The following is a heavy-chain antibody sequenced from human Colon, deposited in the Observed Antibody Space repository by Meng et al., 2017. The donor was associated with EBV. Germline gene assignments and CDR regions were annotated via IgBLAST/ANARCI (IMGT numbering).Heavy chain of an antibody. CDR1: GGSFRDYY. D-gene: IGHD3-10*01. CDR2: IDHRGNT. V-gene: IGHV4-34*01. Sequence: QVRLQQVGGGLLKPSETLSRSCAVYGGSFRDYYWTWIRHPPGKGLEWIGEIDHRGNTKYNPSLKSRVTISLDTSKKQFSLKVSSVTAADSAVYYCARRGPSGNFSPWSQGALVTVPS. J-gene: IGHJ5*02. CDR3: ARRGPSGNFSP.